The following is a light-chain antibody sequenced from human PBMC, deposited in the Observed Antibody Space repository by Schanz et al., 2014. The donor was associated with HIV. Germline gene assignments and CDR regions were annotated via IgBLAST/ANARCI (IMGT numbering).Light chain of an antibody. CDR2: DDH. V-gene: IGLV1-51*01. Sequence: QSVLTQPPSVSAAPGQRVTISCSGSALNIGHNSVSWYQQFPGTAPKLLIYDDHERPSEIPDRISGSKTGTSATLAINGLQTGDEADYYCATWHSSLREVVFGGGTKLTVL. CDR1: ALNIGHNS. J-gene: IGLJ2*01. CDR3: ATWHSSLREVV.